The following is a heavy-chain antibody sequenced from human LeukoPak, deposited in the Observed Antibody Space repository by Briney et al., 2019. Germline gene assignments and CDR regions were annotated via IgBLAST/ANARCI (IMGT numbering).Heavy chain of an antibody. CDR1: GGSISSSSNH. CDR2: IYYTGST. J-gene: IGHJ6*02. D-gene: IGHD6-6*01. CDR3: ARHAYSTSSLFQYYYYAMDV. Sequence: KPSETLSLTCTVSGGSISSSSNHWGWIRQPPGKGLEWIGYIYYTGSTNYNPSLKSRVTISVDTSKNQFSLKLSSVTAADTAVYYCARHAYSTSSLFQYYYYAMDVWGQGTTVTVSS. V-gene: IGHV4-61*05.